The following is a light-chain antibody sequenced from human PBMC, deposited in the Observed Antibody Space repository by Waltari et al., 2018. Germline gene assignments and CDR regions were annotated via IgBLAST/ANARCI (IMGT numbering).Light chain of an antibody. Sequence: TCRASGTRRTFVNGYQQKPGKAPMLLIYSASSLQSGVPSNFSGSGSGTDFTLTISSLQPEGLATYYCQQSYTTPYTFGQGTKLEIK. CDR3: QQSYTTPYT. V-gene: IGKV1-39*01. J-gene: IGKJ2*01. CDR2: SAS. CDR1: GTRRTF.